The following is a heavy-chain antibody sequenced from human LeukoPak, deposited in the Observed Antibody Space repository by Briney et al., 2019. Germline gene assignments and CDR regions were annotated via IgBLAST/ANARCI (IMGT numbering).Heavy chain of an antibody. J-gene: IGHJ3*02. CDR2: MNPNSGNT. D-gene: IGHD3-10*01. CDR3: ARLKRGNDAFDI. CDR1: GYTFTSYY. V-gene: IGHV1-8*02. Sequence: ASVKVSCKASGYTFTSYYMHWVRQAPGQGLEWMGWMNPNSGNTGYAQKFQGRVTMTRNTSISTAYMELSSLRSEDTAVYYCARLKRGNDAFDIWGQGTMVTVSS.